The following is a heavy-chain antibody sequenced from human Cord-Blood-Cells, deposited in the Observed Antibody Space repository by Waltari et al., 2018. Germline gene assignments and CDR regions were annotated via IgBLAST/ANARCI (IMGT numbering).Heavy chain of an antibody. J-gene: IGHJ4*02. D-gene: IGHD3-3*01. CDR3: ARPNNYDFWSGQGGPLDY. CDR2: VSLIFGTA. CDR1: GGTFSSHA. Sequence: QVQLVQSGAEVKKPGSSVKVSCKASGGTFSSHAISWVRQAPGQGLEWMGGVSLIFGTANDAQKFQGRVTITADESTSTAYMELSSLRSEDTAVYYCARPNNYDFWSGQGGPLDYWGQGTLVTVSS. V-gene: IGHV1-69*01.